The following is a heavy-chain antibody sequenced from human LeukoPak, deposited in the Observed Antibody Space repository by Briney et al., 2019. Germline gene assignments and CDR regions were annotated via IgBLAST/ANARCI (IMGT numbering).Heavy chain of an antibody. CDR2: INHSGST. J-gene: IGHJ4*02. Sequence: SETLSLTCAVYGGSFSGYYWSWIRQPPGKGLEWIGEINHSGSTYYNPSLKSRVTISVDRSKNQFSLKLSSVTAADTAVYYCARDPSPSSWYTGGFDYWGQGTLVTVSS. CDR1: GGSFSGYY. CDR3: ARDPSPSSWYTGGFDY. D-gene: IGHD6-13*01. V-gene: IGHV4-34*01.